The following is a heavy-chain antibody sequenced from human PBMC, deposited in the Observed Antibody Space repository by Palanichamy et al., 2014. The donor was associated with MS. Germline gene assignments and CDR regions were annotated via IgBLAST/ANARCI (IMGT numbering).Heavy chain of an antibody. V-gene: IGHV3-23*01. D-gene: IGHD1-26*01. CDR1: GFTFSSYA. CDR3: AKEEYGGSYQTPYYFDY. J-gene: IGHJ4*02. CDR2: ISGSGGST. Sequence: EVQLLESGGGLVQPGGSLRLSCAASGFTFSSYAMSWVRQAPGKGLEWVSAISGSGGSTYYADSVKGRFTISRDNSKNTLYLQMNSLRAEDTAVYYCAKEEYGGSYQTPYYFDYWGQGTLVTVSS.